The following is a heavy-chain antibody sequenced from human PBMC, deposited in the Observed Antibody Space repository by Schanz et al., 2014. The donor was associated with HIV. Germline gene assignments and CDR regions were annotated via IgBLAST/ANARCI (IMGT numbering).Heavy chain of an antibody. CDR2: ISAYNGNT. V-gene: IGHV1-18*01. CDR3: ARDPEGIAAAGSDY. CDR1: GYTFTSYG. Sequence: QVQLVQSGAEVKKPGASVKVSCKASGYTFTSYGISWVRQAPGQGLEWMGWISAYNGNTNYAPKFQGRVTMTRDTSTTIVYMELRSLRSDDRAVYYCARDPEGIAAAGSDYWGQGTLLTVS. J-gene: IGHJ4*02. D-gene: IGHD6-13*01.